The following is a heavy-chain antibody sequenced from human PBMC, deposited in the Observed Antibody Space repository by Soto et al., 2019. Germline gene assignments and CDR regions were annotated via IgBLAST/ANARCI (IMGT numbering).Heavy chain of an antibody. Sequence: QVQLVQSGAEVKKPGSSVKVSCKASGGTFSSYAISWVRQAPGQGLEWMGGIIPIFGTANYAQKFQGRVTITADESTSTAYMELSSMRSEDTAVYYCARGQYVAAAGNYYYYGMDGWGPGTTVTVSS. CDR1: GGTFSSYA. CDR2: IIPIFGTA. V-gene: IGHV1-69*01. CDR3: ARGQYVAAAGNYYYYGMDG. D-gene: IGHD6-13*01. J-gene: IGHJ6*02.